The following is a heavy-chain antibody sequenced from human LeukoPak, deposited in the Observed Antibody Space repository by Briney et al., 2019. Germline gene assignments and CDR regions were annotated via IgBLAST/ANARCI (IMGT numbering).Heavy chain of an antibody. CDR1: GGSISSSNYY. CDR3: ARQHSGSYINLRYFDY. V-gene: IGHV4-39*01. J-gene: IGHJ4*02. D-gene: IGHD1-26*01. Sequence: LETLSLTCTVSGGSISSSNYYWGWIRQPPGKGLEWIGSIYYSGSTYYNPSLKSRVTISVDTSKNQFSLKLSSVTAADTAVYYCARQHSGSYINLRYFDYWGQGTLVTVSS. CDR2: IYYSGST.